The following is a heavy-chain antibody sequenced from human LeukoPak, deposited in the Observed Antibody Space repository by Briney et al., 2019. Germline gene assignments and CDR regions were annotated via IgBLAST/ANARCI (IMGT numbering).Heavy chain of an antibody. CDR3: ARHRNGGNFGFDY. D-gene: IGHD4-23*01. Sequence: ASQTLSLTCTVSGGSISIRNYYWSWIRQPAGKGLEWIGRIYTSGSTNYNPSLKSRVTISVDTSKNQFSLKLSSVTAADAAVYYRARHRNGGNFGFDYWGQGTLVTVSS. J-gene: IGHJ4*02. CDR1: GGSISIRNYY. CDR2: IYTSGST. V-gene: IGHV4-61*02.